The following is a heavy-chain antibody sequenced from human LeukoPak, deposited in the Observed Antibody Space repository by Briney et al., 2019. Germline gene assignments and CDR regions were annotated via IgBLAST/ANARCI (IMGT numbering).Heavy chain of an antibody. V-gene: IGHV3-48*01. CDR2: ISSASGSI. Sequence: GGSLRLSCAASGFTFSSYSMNWVRQAPGKGLEWVSYISSASGSIYYADSVKGRFTISRDNSKNTLYLQMNSLRAEDTAVYYCARVPRAGQYYYYMDVWGKGTTATVSS. CDR1: GFTFSSYS. D-gene: IGHD2/OR15-2a*01. CDR3: ARVPRAGQYYYYMDV. J-gene: IGHJ6*03.